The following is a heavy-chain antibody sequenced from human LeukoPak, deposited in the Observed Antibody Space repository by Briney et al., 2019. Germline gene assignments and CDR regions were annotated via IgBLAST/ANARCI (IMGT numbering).Heavy chain of an antibody. CDR1: GYIFTSYG. V-gene: IGHV1-18*01. Sequence: GASVKVSCKASGYIFTSYGISWVRQAPGQGLEWMGWINTYNGNTKYIQKLQGRVTMTTDTSTSTAYMELRSLRSDDTAVYYCARGKTVGPVTPYYYYYYMDVWGKGTTVTISS. D-gene: IGHD2-21*02. CDR3: ARGKTVGPVTPYYYYYYMDV. J-gene: IGHJ6*03. CDR2: INTYNGNT.